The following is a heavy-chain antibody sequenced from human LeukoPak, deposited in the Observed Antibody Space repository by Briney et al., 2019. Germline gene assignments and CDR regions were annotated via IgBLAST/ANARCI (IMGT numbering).Heavy chain of an antibody. J-gene: IGHJ5*02. CDR3: ATCRDEFGDYGFTS. Sequence: KPSETLSLTCTVSGDSISNNYWSWIRQPPGKGLEWIGYIYDGWRTKYNPSLTSRVTISADTSKNLFSLKLTSVTAADTALYYCATCRDEFGDYGFTSWGQGTLVTVS. CDR1: GDSISNNY. CDR2: IYDGWRT. D-gene: IGHD4-17*01. V-gene: IGHV4-59*01.